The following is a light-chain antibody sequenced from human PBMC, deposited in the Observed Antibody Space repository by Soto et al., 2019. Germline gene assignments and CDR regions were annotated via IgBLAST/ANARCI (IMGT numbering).Light chain of an antibody. J-gene: IGLJ1*01. Sequence: QSVLAQPASVSRSPGQSITISCTGTSSDVGSYNLVSWYQQHPGKAPKLMIYEGSKRPSGVSNRFSGSKSGNTASLTISGLQAEDEADYYCCSYAGSVYVFGNGTKVTVL. CDR1: SSDVGSYNL. CDR2: EGS. V-gene: IGLV2-23*01. CDR3: CSYAGSVYV.